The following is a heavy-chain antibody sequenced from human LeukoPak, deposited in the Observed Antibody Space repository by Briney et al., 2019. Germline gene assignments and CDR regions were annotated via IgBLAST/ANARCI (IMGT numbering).Heavy chain of an antibody. CDR1: GGTFSSYA. CDR2: IIPIFGTA. J-gene: IGHJ1*01. V-gene: IGHV1-69*01. D-gene: IGHD3-22*01. CDR3: ARSEYYYDSSGYLEYFQH. Sequence: GSSVKVSCKASGGTFSSYAISWVRQAPGQGLEWMGGIIPIFGTANYAQKFQGRVTITADESTSTAYMELSSLRSDDTAVYYCARSEYYYDSSGYLEYFQHWGQGTLVTVSS.